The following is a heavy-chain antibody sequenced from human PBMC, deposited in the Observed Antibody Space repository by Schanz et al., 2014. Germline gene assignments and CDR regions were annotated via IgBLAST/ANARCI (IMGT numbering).Heavy chain of an antibody. V-gene: IGHV3-66*02. CDR1: GFTFSSYS. CDR3: ARLDPYCRSGTCSRAFDF. J-gene: IGHJ4*02. D-gene: IGHD2-15*01. CDR2: IFTDGRT. Sequence: EVQLLESGGGLVQPGGSLRLSCAASGFTFSSYSMNWVRQAPGKGLEWVSIIFTDGRTYYADSVKGRFTISRDSSKNTLFLQMNSLRTEDTAVYYCARLDPYCRSGTCSRAFDFWGQGTLVTDSS.